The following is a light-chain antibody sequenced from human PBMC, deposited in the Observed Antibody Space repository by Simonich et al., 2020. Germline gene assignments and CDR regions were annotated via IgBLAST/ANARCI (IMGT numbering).Light chain of an antibody. V-gene: IGKV1-33*01. CDR3: QQYDNLPYT. CDR1: QDIIYY. CDR2: DAS. Sequence: DIQMTQSPSSLSASVGDRVTITCQASQDIIYYLNWYQQKPGKAPKLLIYDASNLETGVPSRFSGSGSGTEFTFTISSLQPEDIATYYCQQYDNLPYTFGQGTKLEIK. J-gene: IGKJ2*01.